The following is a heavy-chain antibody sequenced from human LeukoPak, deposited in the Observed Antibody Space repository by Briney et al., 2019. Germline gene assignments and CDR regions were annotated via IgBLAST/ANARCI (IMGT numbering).Heavy chain of an antibody. D-gene: IGHD2/OR15-2a*01. J-gene: IGHJ4*02. CDR2: INPRGDFT. CDR3: ASTSRTHLSDY. Sequence: ASVTVSCKASGYTFTSSYMHWVRQAPGQGLEWMGIINPRGDFTTYVHEFQGRLTMTIDTSSSTVYMELRSLRSEDTAVYYCASTSRTHLSDYWGQGTRVTVS. CDR1: GYTFTSSY. V-gene: IGHV1-46*01.